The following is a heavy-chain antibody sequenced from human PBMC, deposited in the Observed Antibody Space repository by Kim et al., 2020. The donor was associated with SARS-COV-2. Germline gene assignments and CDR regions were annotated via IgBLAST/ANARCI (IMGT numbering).Heavy chain of an antibody. V-gene: IGHV4-39*07. J-gene: IGHJ4*01. CDR3: GRGYSYEGSGYPKNFD. D-gene: IGHD3-22*01. CDR2: LHYRGSP. Sequence: SETLSLTCTVSGSSVSTSDHYWGWIRQPPGKGLEWIGSLHYRGSPYYNLSLKSRITISVDTSKGQFFLKLTPVTAAATAVYYCGRGYSYEGSGYPKNFD. CDR1: GSSVSTSDHY.